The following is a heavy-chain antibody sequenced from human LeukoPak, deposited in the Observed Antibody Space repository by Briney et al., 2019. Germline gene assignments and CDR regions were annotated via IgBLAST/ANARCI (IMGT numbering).Heavy chain of an antibody. V-gene: IGHV3-23*01. CDR3: ARDLYFGPPRGGNAFDL. D-gene: IGHD3-16*01. CDR2: ISGSGGST. CDR1: GFTFSDSY. Sequence: PGGSLRLSCAASGFTFSDSYMTWIRQAPGKGLEWVSAISGSGGSTYYADSVKGRFTISRDNSKNTLFLRMNSLRAEDTAVYYCARDLYFGPPRGGNAFDLWGQGTMVSVSS. J-gene: IGHJ3*01.